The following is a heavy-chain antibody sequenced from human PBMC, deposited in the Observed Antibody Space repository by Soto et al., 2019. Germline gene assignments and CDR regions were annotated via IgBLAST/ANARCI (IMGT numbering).Heavy chain of an antibody. Sequence: PGGSLRLSCAASGFTFSDYYLSWIRQAPGEGLEWVSYISSSGSTIYYADSVKGRFTISRDNAKNSLYLQMNSLRAEDTAVYYCARDRLWFAESTVFDPWGQGTLSTVSS. V-gene: IGHV3-11*01. D-gene: IGHD3-10*01. CDR2: ISSSGSTI. CDR3: ARDRLWFAESTVFDP. J-gene: IGHJ5*02. CDR1: GFTFSDYY.